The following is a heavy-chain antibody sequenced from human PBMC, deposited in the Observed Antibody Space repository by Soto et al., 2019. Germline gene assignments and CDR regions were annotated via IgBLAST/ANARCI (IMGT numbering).Heavy chain of an antibody. Sequence: GGSLRLSCAASGFTFSSYAMHWVRQAPGKGLEWVAVISYDGSNKYYADSVKGRFTISRDNSKNTLYLQMNSLRAEDTAVYYCARESILEYFDYWGQGTLVTVLL. D-gene: IGHD3-3*01. J-gene: IGHJ4*02. CDR3: ARESILEYFDY. CDR1: GFTFSSYA. CDR2: ISYDGSNK. V-gene: IGHV3-30-3*01.